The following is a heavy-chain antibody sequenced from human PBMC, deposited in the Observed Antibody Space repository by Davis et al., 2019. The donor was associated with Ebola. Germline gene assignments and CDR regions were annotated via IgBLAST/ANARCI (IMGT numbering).Heavy chain of an antibody. D-gene: IGHD6-19*01. Sequence: ASVKVSCKASGYTFTSYGISWVRQAPGQGLEWMGWISAYNGSTNYAQKLQGRVTMTTDTSTSKAYMELRSLRSDDTAVYYCARDLVSSGWWDYWGQGTLVTVSS. CDR2: ISAYNGST. CDR3: ARDLVSSGWWDY. V-gene: IGHV1-18*01. CDR1: GYTFTSYG. J-gene: IGHJ4*02.